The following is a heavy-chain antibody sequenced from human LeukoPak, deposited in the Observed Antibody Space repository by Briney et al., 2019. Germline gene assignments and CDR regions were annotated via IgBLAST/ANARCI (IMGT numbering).Heavy chain of an antibody. CDR2: IIPILGIA. CDR1: GGTFSSYA. V-gene: IGHV1-69*04. D-gene: IGHD3-22*01. Sequence: ASVKVSCKASGGTFSSYAISWVRQAPGQGLEWMGRIIPILGIANYAQKFQGRVTITADKSTSTAYMELSSLRSEDTAVYYCGRDDYDSSGYYPVGAFDIWGQGTMVTVSS. J-gene: IGHJ3*02. CDR3: GRDDYDSSGYYPVGAFDI.